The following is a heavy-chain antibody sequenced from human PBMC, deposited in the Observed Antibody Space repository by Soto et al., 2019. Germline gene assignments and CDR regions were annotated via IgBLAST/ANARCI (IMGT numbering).Heavy chain of an antibody. CDR2: ISFDGSNK. Sequence: QVQLVESGGGVVQPGRSLRLSCAASGFTFKSYGIHWVRQAPGKGLEWVAVISFDGSNKYYADSVKGRFTISRDNSKNTLYLQMNSLRFEDTAVYYCAKCGVWDSSSSGGMDYWGQGTLVTVSS. J-gene: IGHJ4*02. V-gene: IGHV3-30*18. D-gene: IGHD6-6*01. CDR3: AKCGVWDSSSSGGMDY. CDR1: GFTFKSYG.